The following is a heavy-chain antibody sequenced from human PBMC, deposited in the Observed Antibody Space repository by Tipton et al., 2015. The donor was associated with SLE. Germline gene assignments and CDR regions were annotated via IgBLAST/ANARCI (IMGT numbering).Heavy chain of an antibody. V-gene: IGHV4-59*01. J-gene: IGHJ3*02. D-gene: IGHD1-26*01. CDR3: ARTIYGSATNAFDI. CDR1: GGSFSGYY. Sequence: TLSLTCAVYGGSFSGYYWSWIRQPPGKGLEWIGYIYYSGSTNYNPSLKSRVTISVDTSKNQFSLKLSSVTAADTAVYYCARTIYGSATNAFDIWGQGTMVTVSS. CDR2: IYYSGST.